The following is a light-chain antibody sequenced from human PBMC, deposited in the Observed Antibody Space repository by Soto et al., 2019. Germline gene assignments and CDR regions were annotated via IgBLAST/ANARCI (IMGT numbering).Light chain of an antibody. J-gene: IGKJ4*01. CDR1: QSVSNY. CDR3: QQSYNTPLT. V-gene: IGKV1-39*01. CDR2: ASS. Sequence: DIQMTQSPSSLSASVGDRVTITCRASQSVSNYLNWYQQKPGKAPKLLICASSSLQSGVPSRFSGSGSGTDFTLTISSLQPEDFATYYCQQSYNTPLTFGGGTKVDIK.